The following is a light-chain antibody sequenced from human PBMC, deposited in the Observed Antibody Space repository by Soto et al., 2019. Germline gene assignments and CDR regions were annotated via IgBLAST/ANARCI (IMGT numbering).Light chain of an antibody. J-gene: IGKJ1*01. CDR3: QQYNKWPQP. CDR1: QSVSID. V-gene: IGKV3-15*01. Sequence: EIAMTQSPATVPVYLGQGPTVSYGASQSVSIDLAWYQQKPGQAPRLLIYGASTRATDIPPSFTGSGSGTEFTLTISSLQSEDIAVYYCQQYNKWPQPFWQGAKVDIK. CDR2: GAS.